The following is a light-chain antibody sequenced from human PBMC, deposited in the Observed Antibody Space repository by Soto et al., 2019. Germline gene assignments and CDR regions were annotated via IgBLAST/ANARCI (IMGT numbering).Light chain of an antibody. V-gene: IGLV1-40*01. CDR1: SSNIGAGYD. CDR3: QSYASSLSAYVV. Sequence: QSALTQPPSVSGAPGQRVTISCTGSSSNIGAGYDVHWYQQLPGTAPKLLIYGNSNRPSGVPDRFSGSKSGTSASLAITGLQAEDEADYYCQSYASSLSAYVVFGGGTKLTVL. J-gene: IGLJ2*01. CDR2: GNS.